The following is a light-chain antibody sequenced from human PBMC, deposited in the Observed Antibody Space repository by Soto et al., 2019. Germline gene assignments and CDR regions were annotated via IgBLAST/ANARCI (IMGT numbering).Light chain of an antibody. J-gene: IGKJ1*01. CDR3: QQRSNWPPT. CDR2: DAS. Sequence: EIVLTPSPATPSLSPGERATPSCRASQSVSSYLAWYQQKPGQAPRLLIYDASTRATGIPARFSGSGSGTDFTLTITSLEPEDFAVYYCQQRSNWPPTFGQGTKVDIK. CDR1: QSVSSY. V-gene: IGKV3-11*01.